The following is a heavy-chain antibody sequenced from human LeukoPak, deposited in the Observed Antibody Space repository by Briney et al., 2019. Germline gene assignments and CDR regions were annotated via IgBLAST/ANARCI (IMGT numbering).Heavy chain of an antibody. Sequence: GGSLRLSCAASGFTFSSYSMNWVRQAPGKGLEWVSSISSSSSYIYYADSVKGRFTISRDNSKNTVYLQMNSLRADDTAVYYCARCRDGYNFDYWGRGTLVTVSS. J-gene: IGHJ4*02. CDR2: ISSSSSYI. CDR1: GFTFSSYS. V-gene: IGHV3-21*04. D-gene: IGHD5-24*01. CDR3: ARCRDGYNFDY.